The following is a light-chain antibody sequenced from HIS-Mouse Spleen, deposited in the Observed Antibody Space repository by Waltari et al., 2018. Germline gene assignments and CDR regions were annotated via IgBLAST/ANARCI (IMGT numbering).Light chain of an antibody. CDR3: SSYTSSSTV. Sequence: QSALTQPASVSGSPGQSITLSCTGTSSDVGGYNYFPWYQQHPGKAPKLMIYEVSNRPSGVSNRFSGSKSGNTASLTISGLQAEDEADYYCSSYTSSSTVFGGGTKLTVL. J-gene: IGLJ2*01. V-gene: IGLV2-14*01. CDR2: EVS. CDR1: SSDVGGYNY.